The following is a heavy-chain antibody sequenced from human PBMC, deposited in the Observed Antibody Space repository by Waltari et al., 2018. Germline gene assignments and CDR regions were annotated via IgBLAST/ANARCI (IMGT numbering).Heavy chain of an antibody. CDR2: IRSKAYGGTT. CDR3: TRSPNFGYSSSSALLAYGMDV. Sequence: EVQLVESGGGLVQPGRSLRLSCTASGFTFGDYAMSWFRQAPGKGLEWVGFIRSKAYGGTTEYTASVKGRFTISRDDSKSIAYLQMNSLKTEDTAVYYCTRSPNFGYSSSSALLAYGMDVWGQGTTVTVSS. CDR1: GFTFGDYA. J-gene: IGHJ6*02. D-gene: IGHD6-6*01. V-gene: IGHV3-49*01.